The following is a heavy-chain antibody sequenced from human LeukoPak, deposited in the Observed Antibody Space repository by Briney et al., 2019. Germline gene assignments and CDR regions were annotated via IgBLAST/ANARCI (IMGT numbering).Heavy chain of an antibody. CDR2: INTYNGNT. J-gene: IGHJ4*02. CDR3: ARDTAQDLIRFDY. D-gene: IGHD3-22*01. V-gene: IGHV1-18*01. Sequence: ASVKVSCKASGYTLNRFGISWVRQAPGQGLEWLGWINTYNGNTKFGDKFQGRITMTTDTSTSTVYMELTSLRSDDTALYFCARDTAQDLIRFDYWGQGTLVTVSS. CDR1: GYTLNRFG.